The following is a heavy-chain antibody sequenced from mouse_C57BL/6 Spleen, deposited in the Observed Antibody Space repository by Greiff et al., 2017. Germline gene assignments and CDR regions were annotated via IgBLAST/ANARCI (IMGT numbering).Heavy chain of an antibody. J-gene: IGHJ4*01. CDR3: ARLGPYAMDY. CDR2: ISYDGSN. D-gene: IGHD4-1*01. Sequence: DVKLQESGPGLVKPSQSLSLTCSVTGYSITSGYYWNWIRQFPGNKLEWMGYISYDGSNNYNPSLKNRISITRDTSKNQFFLKLNSVTTEDTATYYCARLGPYAMDYWGQGTSVTVSS. V-gene: IGHV3-6*01. CDR1: GYSITSGYY.